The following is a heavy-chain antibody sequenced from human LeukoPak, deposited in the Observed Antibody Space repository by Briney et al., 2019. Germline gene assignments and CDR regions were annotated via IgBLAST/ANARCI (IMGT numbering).Heavy chain of an antibody. D-gene: IGHD3-22*01. CDR1: GYTFTGYY. CDR3: ARDTSARVYYYDSSGYYYNWFDP. CDR2: INPNSGGT. J-gene: IGHJ5*02. Sequence: GASVKVSCKASGYTFTGYYMHWVRQAPGQGLEWMGWINPNSGGTNYAQEFQGRVTMTRDTSISTAYMELSRLRSDDTAVYYCARDTSARVYYYDSSGYYYNWFDPWGQGTLVTVSS. V-gene: IGHV1-2*02.